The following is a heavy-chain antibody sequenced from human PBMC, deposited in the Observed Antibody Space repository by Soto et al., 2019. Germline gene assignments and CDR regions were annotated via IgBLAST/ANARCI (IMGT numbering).Heavy chain of an antibody. J-gene: IGHJ6*02. CDR2: IYTGGST. V-gene: IGHV3-53*01. CDR3: VRDIYYDIVTGYRDSGMDV. Sequence: WGSQRLSSEAAGFTDSSDYIRWVRQATGKRLEWVSVIYTGGSTYYAVFVKGRFTISRDNAENSLYLQMNCLRDEYTAVYYCVRDIYYDIVTGYRDSGMDVWSQGTTVTVSS. D-gene: IGHD3-9*01. CDR1: GFTDSSDY.